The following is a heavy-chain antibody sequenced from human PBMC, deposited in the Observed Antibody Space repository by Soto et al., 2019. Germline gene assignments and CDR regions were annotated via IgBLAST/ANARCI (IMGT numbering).Heavy chain of an antibody. Sequence: SETLSLTCAVYGGSFSNYYWTWIRQPPGKGLEWIGEINHSGSTKYKPSLKRRVTISLDTSKNKFSLKLTSVTAADTAVYYCERGFGTLVRGIIREYLGIDVWGPGTTVT. D-gene: IGHD3-10*01. V-gene: IGHV4-34*01. CDR1: GGSFSNYY. CDR3: ERGFGTLVRGIIREYLGIDV. CDR2: INHSGST. J-gene: IGHJ6*02.